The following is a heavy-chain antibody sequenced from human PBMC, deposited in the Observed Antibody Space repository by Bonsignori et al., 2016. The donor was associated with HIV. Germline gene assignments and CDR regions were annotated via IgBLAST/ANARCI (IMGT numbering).Heavy chain of an antibody. J-gene: IGHJ6*03. CDR2: ISRSGTYI. D-gene: IGHD3-10*01. V-gene: IGHV3-21*01. CDR3: ARDCAGISGSGSRFLGYYYYMDV. Sequence: WIRQPPGKGLEWVSSISRSGTYIYYADSVQGRFTISRDNAKNSVYLQMNSLRDEDTAVYYCARDCAGISGSGSRFLGYYYYMDVWGLGTTVTVSS.